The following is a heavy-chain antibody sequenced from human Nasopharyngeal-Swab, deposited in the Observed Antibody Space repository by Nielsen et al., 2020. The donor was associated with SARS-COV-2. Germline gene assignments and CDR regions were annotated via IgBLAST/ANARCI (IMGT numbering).Heavy chain of an antibody. Sequence: GSLRLSCAASGFSFSSYAMNWVRQAPGKGLEWVAIIYSGGSSTYFADSVKGRFTISRDDSSNTLYLQMRSLRAEDTAVYYCAKSIDPMGYGLDVWGLGTTVTVSS. J-gene: IGHJ6*02. CDR2: IYSGGSST. CDR1: GFSFSSYA. V-gene: IGHV3-23*03. D-gene: IGHD3-10*01. CDR3: AKSIDPMGYGLDV.